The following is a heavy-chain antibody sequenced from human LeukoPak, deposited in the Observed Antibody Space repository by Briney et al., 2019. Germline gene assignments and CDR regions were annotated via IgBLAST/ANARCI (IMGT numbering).Heavy chain of an antibody. D-gene: IGHD6-13*01. CDR3: AREYSSSWYHFGY. CDR2: IWYDGSEK. Sequence: GGSLRLSCAASGFTFSSYAMHWVRQAPGKGLEWVGVIWYDGSEKYYAGSVKGRFTISRDNSKNTLYLQMNSLRFEDTAVYYCAREYSSSWYHFGYWGQGTLVTVSP. CDR1: GFTFSSYA. J-gene: IGHJ4*02. V-gene: IGHV3-33*08.